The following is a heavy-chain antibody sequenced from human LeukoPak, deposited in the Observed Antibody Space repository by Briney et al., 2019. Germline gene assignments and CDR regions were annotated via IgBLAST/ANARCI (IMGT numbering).Heavy chain of an antibody. V-gene: IGHV4-59*01. CDR1: GGSISSYY. CDR3: ASGQQWLADY. Sequence: PSETLSLTCTVSGGSISSYYWSWIRQPPGKGLAWIGYIYYSGSTNYNPSLKSRVTISVDTSKNQFSLKLSSVTAADTAVYYCASGQQWLADYWGQGTLVTVSS. CDR2: IYYSGST. D-gene: IGHD6-19*01. J-gene: IGHJ4*02.